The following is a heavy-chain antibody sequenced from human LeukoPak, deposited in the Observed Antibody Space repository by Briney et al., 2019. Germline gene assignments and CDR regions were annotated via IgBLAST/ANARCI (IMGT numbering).Heavy chain of an antibody. CDR3: ASSSGWRRPPYFDY. J-gene: IGHJ4*02. CDR2: IYTSGST. D-gene: IGHD6-19*01. CDR1: GGSLSGYY. V-gene: IGHV4-4*07. Sequence: PSETLSLTCTVSGGSLSGYYWSWIRQPAEKGLEWIGRIYTSGSTTYNPSLKSRVTMSIDTSKSLFSLRLSSVTAADTAVYYCASSSGWRRPPYFDYWGQGTLVTVSS.